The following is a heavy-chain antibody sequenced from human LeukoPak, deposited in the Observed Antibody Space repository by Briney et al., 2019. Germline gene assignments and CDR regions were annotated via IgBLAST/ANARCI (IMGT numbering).Heavy chain of an antibody. CDR2: ISSNGGST. D-gene: IGHD2-15*01. Sequence: GGSLRLSCSASGFTFSSYAMHWVRQAPGKGLEYVSAISSNGGSTYYADSVKGRFTISRDNSKNTLYLQMSSLRAEDTAVYYCVKGYCSGGSCYRTTVKGNYFDYWGQGTLVTVFS. CDR1: GFTFSSYA. V-gene: IGHV3-64D*06. J-gene: IGHJ4*02. CDR3: VKGYCSGGSCYRTTVKGNYFDY.